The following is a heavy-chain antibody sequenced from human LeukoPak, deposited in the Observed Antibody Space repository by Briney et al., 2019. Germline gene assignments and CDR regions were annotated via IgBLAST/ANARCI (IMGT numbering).Heavy chain of an antibody. CDR2: ITHSGST. Sequence: PSETLSLTCTVSGGSISSYYWSWIRQPPGRGLEWIGDITHSGSTNYNPSLKSRVTISVDTSENQFSLKLSSVTAADTAVYYCATSLSGSTNYGMDVWGQGTTVTVSS. D-gene: IGHD3-10*01. CDR1: GGSISSYY. J-gene: IGHJ6*02. CDR3: ATSLSGSTNYGMDV. V-gene: IGHV4-34*01.